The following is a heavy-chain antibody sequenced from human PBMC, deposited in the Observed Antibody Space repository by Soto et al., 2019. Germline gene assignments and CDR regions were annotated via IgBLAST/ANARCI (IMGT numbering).Heavy chain of an antibody. Sequence: GGSLRLSCAASGFTFSGSAMHWVRQASGKGLEWVGRIRSKANSYATAYAASVKGRFTISRDDSKNTAYLQMNSLKTEDTAVYYCTRTVGNKVYYYYYGMDVWGQGTTVTVSS. CDR3: TRTVGNKVYYYYYGMDV. CDR1: GFTFSGSA. CDR2: IRSKANSYAT. V-gene: IGHV3-73*01. D-gene: IGHD1-1*01. J-gene: IGHJ6*02.